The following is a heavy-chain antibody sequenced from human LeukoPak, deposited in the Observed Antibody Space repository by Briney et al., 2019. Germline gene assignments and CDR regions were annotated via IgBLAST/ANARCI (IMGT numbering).Heavy chain of an antibody. V-gene: IGHV4-34*01. CDR2: INHGGST. D-gene: IGHD2-15*01. Sequence: SETLSLTCTVSGGSISGYYWTWIRQPPGKGLEWIGEINHGGSTNYNPSLKSRVTMSVDTSKNQFSLKLSFVTAADTAVYYCARGIAIGYCSGGSCYPFDYWGQGTLVTVSS. CDR1: GGSISGYY. J-gene: IGHJ4*02. CDR3: ARGIAIGYCSGGSCYPFDY.